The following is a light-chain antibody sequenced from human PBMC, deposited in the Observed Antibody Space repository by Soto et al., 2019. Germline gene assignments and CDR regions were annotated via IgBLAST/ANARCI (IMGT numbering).Light chain of an antibody. CDR1: QSVSSY. J-gene: IGKJ2*01. CDR2: DAS. V-gene: IGKV3-11*01. Sequence: DIVLTQSPSTLSLSPGDRATLSCRASQSVSSYLAWYQQKPGQAPRLLIYDASNRATGIPARFSGSGSGTDFTLTISSLEPEDFAVYYCQQRSNWLFTFGQGTKLEIK. CDR3: QQRSNWLFT.